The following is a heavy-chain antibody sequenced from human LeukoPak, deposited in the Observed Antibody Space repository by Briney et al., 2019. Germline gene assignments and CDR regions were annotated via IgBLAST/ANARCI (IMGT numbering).Heavy chain of an antibody. CDR2: IYPGDSDT. CDR3: ARFFPTYYYDSSGYSPPDY. J-gene: IGHJ4*02. CDR1: GYSFTSYW. Sequence: GESLKISCKGSGYSFTSYWIGWVRQMPGKGLEWMGIIYPGDSDTRYSPSFQGQVTISADKSISTAYLQWSSLKASDTAMYYCARFFPTYYYDSSGYSPPDYWGQGTLVTVFS. D-gene: IGHD3-22*01. V-gene: IGHV5-51*01.